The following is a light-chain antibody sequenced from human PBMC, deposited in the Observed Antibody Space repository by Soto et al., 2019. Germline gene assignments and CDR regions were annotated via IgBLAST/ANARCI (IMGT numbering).Light chain of an antibody. V-gene: IGLV2-23*02. Sequence: QSALTQPASVSGSPGQSITISCTGTSSDVGKYDLVSWYQQRPGKAPKLMIYEVTKRPSGVSYRFSGSKSGNTASLTISGLQAEDEADYYCCSYAGSSNVVFGGGTQLTVL. CDR2: EVT. CDR1: SSDVGKYDL. CDR3: CSYAGSSNVV. J-gene: IGLJ2*01.